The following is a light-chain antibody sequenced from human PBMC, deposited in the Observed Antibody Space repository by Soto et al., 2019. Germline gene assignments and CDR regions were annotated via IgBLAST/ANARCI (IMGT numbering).Light chain of an antibody. Sequence: QSVLTQPPSVSGAPGQRVTISCTGSSSNIGAGYDVHWYQQLPGTAPKLLIYGNSNRPSGVPDRFSGSKSGTSASLAITGLQAEDEADSSCQSYDSSLSRVFGGGTKLPVL. CDR1: SSNIGAGYD. J-gene: IGLJ2*01. V-gene: IGLV1-40*01. CDR3: QSYDSSLSRV. CDR2: GNS.